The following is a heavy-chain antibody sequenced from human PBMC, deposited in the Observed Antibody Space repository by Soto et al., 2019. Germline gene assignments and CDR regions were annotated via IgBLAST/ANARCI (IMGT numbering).Heavy chain of an antibody. V-gene: IGHV4-31*03. D-gene: IGHD3-10*01. CDR3: ARDVSGWFGEL. CDR1: GGSISRGYY. CDR2: IYYSGST. Sequence: SETPFLTCTFSGGSISRGYYLSWACQHPGKGLEWIGYIYYSGSTYYNPSLKSRVTISVDTSKNQFSLKLNSVTAADTAVYYCARDVSGWFGELWGQGTLVTVSS. J-gene: IGHJ4*02.